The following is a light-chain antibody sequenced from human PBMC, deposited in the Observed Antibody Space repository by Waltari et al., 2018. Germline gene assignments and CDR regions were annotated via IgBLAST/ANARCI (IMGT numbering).Light chain of an antibody. CDR2: GGS. CDR3: QQFGRSPLT. V-gene: IGKV3-20*01. CDR1: QSVSSNY. J-gene: IGKJ4*01. Sequence: IVLTQSPAPLSASPGERATLSCRASQSVSSNYLAWYQQRPGQAPRLLIYGGSSSATGITDRFSGSGSGTDFTLTISRREPEDFVGYYCQQFGRSPLTVGGGSKVDIK.